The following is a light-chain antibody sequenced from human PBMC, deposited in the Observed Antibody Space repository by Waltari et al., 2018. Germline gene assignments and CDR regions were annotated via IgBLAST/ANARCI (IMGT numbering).Light chain of an antibody. V-gene: IGKV1-5*03. CDR2: KAS. J-gene: IGKJ1*01. Sequence: DIQMTQSPSTLSASVGDRVTITCRASQSISDWLAWYQQKPGKAPKILIYKASDLESGVPSRCSGSGSGTEFTLTISSLQPDDFATYYCQHYDGFPWTFGQGTEV. CDR1: QSISDW. CDR3: QHYDGFPWT.